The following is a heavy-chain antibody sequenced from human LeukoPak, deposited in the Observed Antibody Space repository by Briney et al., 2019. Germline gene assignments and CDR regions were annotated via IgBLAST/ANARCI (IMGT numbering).Heavy chain of an antibody. V-gene: IGHV4-39*01. J-gene: IGHJ4*02. Sequence: SETLSLTCTVSGGSISSSSYYWGWIRQPPGKGLEWIGSIYYSGSTYYNPSLKSRVTISVDTSKNQFSLKLSSVTAADTAVYYCARNPRYYYGSGSYVDYWGQGTRVTVSS. CDR3: ARNPRYYYGSGSYVDY. CDR2: IYYSGST. D-gene: IGHD3-10*01. CDR1: GGSISSSSYY.